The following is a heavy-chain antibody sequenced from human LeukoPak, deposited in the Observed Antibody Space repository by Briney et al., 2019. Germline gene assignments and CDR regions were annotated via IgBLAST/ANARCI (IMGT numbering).Heavy chain of an antibody. CDR2: ISAYNGNT. CDR3: ARAGYSGYDFPLDY. V-gene: IGHV1-18*01. CDR1: GYTFTSYG. D-gene: IGHD5-12*01. J-gene: IGHJ4*02. Sequence: ASVTVSCTASGYTFTSYGISWVRQAPGQGLEWMGWISAYNGNTNYAQKLQGRVTMTTDTSTSTAYMELRSLRSDDTAVYYCARAGYSGYDFPLDYWGQGTLVTVSS.